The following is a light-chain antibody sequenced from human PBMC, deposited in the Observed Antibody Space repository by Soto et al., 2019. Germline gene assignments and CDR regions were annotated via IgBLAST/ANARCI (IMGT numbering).Light chain of an antibody. Sequence: QSVLTQPPSVSEAPRQRVTISCSGSSSNIGNNAVNWYQQLPGKAPKLLIYYDDLLPSGVSDRFSGSTSGTSASLASSGLQSEDEADYYCAAWDDSLNGHWVFGGGTKLTVL. CDR1: SSNIGNNA. CDR2: YDD. V-gene: IGLV1-36*01. J-gene: IGLJ3*02. CDR3: AAWDDSLNGHWV.